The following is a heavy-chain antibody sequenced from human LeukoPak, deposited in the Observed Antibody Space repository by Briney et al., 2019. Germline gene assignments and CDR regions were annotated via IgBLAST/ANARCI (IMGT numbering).Heavy chain of an antibody. Sequence: KSSETLSLTXAVYGGSFSGYYWSWIRQPPGKGLEWIGEINHSGSTNYNPSLKSRGTISASTAKNQFSLKLSSVTAADTAVYYCARGSGIVVVPAVSHPPYYFDYWGQGTLVTVSS. V-gene: IGHV4-34*01. CDR2: INHSGST. CDR1: GGSFSGYY. CDR3: ARGSGIVVVPAVSHPPYYFDY. J-gene: IGHJ4*02. D-gene: IGHD2-2*01.